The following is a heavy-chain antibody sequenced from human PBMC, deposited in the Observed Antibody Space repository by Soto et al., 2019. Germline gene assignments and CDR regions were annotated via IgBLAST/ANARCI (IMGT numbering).Heavy chain of an antibody. D-gene: IGHD6-13*01. V-gene: IGHV4-34*01. CDR1: GGSFSGYY. CDR2: INHSGST. Sequence: SETLSLTCAVYGGSFSGYYWSWIRQPPGKGLEWIGEINHSGSTNYNPSLKSRVTISVDTSKNQFSLQLSSVTAADTAVYYCATSYGNAWYSYWGQGTQVTVSS. CDR3: ATSYGNAWYSY. J-gene: IGHJ4*02.